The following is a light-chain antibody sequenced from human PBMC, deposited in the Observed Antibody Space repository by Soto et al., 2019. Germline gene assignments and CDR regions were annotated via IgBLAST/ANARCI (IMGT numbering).Light chain of an antibody. CDR3: HHYGTSAPWT. CDR1: QSVTNFY. V-gene: IGKV3-20*01. CDR2: DAS. J-gene: IGKJ1*01. Sequence: EIVLTQSPGTLSLSQGERATLSCRASQSVTNFYLAWYQQKPSQTPRLLIYDASSRPTGIPDRFSGSGSGTDFTLTISSLQPEDFAVYYCHHYGTSAPWTFGQGTKVEMK.